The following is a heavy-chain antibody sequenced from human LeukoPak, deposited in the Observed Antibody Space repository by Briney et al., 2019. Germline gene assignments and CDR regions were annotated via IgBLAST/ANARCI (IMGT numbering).Heavy chain of an antibody. J-gene: IGHJ4*02. CDR1: GFAFSTYA. CDR2: ISTSGRAT. CDR3: ARGRSGYYSLDY. V-gene: IGHV3-21*01. D-gene: IGHD3-22*01. Sequence: GGSLRLSCAASGFAFSTYAMTWVRQAPEKGLQWVSTISTSGRATYYADSVKGRFTISRDNAKNSLYLQMNSLRAEDTAVYYCARGRSGYYSLDYWGQGTLVTVSS.